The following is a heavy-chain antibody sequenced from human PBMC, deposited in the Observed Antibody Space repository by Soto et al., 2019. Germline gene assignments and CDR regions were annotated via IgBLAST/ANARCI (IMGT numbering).Heavy chain of an antibody. CDR2: ITWNSERL. Sequence: EDHLVESGGGLVQPGRSLRLSCAASGFAFNDYAIHWVRQGPGKGLEWVSGITWNSERLDYVDSVKGRFTIYRDNAKNSLYLEMNSLRVEDTGLYYCVKDRYGCHSGVLDSWGRGTLVTVSS. CDR3: VKDRYGCHSGVLDS. V-gene: IGHV3-9*01. D-gene: IGHD4-17*01. CDR1: GFAFNDYA. J-gene: IGHJ5*01.